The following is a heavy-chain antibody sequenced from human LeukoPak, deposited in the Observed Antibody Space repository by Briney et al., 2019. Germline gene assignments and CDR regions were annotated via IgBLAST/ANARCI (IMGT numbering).Heavy chain of an antibody. CDR3: ARGFYSDDN. Sequence: SETLSLTCTVSGGSISGYYWSWIRQPAGRGLEWIGRFYISGSTNYNPSLKSRVTMSIDTSKNQFSLSLISVTAADTAIYYCARGFYSDDNWGQGTLVTVSS. CDR2: FYISGST. CDR1: GGSISGYY. D-gene: IGHD5-18*01. J-gene: IGHJ4*02. V-gene: IGHV4-4*07.